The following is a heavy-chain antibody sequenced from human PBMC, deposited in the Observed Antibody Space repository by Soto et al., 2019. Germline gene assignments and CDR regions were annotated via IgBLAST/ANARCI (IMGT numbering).Heavy chain of an antibody. Sequence: SETLSLTCAVSGGSISSSNWWSWVRQPPGKGLEWIGEIYRSGSTNYNPSLKSRVTISVDKTKNQFSLKLSSATAADTAVYYCARELAVAVLGYWGRGTLVTVSS. CDR3: ARELAVAVLGY. CDR2: IYRSGST. CDR1: GGSISSSNW. J-gene: IGHJ4*02. V-gene: IGHV4-4*02. D-gene: IGHD6-19*01.